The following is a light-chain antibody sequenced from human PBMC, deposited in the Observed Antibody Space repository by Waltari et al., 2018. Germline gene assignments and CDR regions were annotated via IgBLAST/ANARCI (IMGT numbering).Light chain of an antibody. CDR1: SSDIGGYNY. CDR3: SSYMDSSTLEL. V-gene: IGLV2-14*03. CDR2: DVS. Sequence: QSALTQPASVSGSPGQSITISCTGTSSDIGGYNYVSWYQPVPGKAPKLMIYDVSKRPSGVSSRFSGSKSGNTASLTISGLQAEDEADYFCSSYMDSSTLELFGGGTSLTVL. J-gene: IGLJ2*01.